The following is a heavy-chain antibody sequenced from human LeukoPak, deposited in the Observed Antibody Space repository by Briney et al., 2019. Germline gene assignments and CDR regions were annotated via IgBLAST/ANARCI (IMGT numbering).Heavy chain of an antibody. CDR1: RFTFSSYW. Sequence: PGGSLRLSCAASRFTFSSYWMTWVRQAPGKGLEWVANIKQDGSEKYYVDSVKGRFTISRDNAKNSLYLQIYSLRAEDTAVYYCAGSDTIGYLPREWDYWYFDLWGRGTLVTVSS. V-gene: IGHV3-7*01. CDR2: IKQDGSEK. J-gene: IGHJ2*01. D-gene: IGHD3-22*01. CDR3: AGSDTIGYLPREWDYWYFDL.